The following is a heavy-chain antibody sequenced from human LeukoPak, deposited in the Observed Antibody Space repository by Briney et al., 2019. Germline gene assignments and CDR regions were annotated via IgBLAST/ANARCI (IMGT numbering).Heavy chain of an antibody. CDR3: VKDNPLDY. CDR1: GCTFSNYG. J-gene: IGHJ4*02. CDR2: IRYDVDTT. V-gene: IGHV3-30*02. Sequence: PGGSLRLSCKASGCTFSNYGMLWVRQAPGKGLEWVAFIRYDVDTTLYADSAKGRFTISRDNSKNILYMHMNSLRAEDTALYYCVKDNPLDYWGQGTLVIVS.